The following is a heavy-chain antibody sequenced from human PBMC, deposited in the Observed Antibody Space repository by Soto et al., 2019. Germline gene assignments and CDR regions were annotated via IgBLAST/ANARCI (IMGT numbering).Heavy chain of an antibody. CDR1: GYTFTTYG. D-gene: IGHD3-10*01. CDR3: ARDWSAEVLPDY. J-gene: IGHJ4*02. Sequence: GASVKVSCKASGYTFTTYGISWVRQAPGQGLEWMGWISTYNGNTQFAQRFQGRVTMTTDTSTSTAYMEPRSLTSDDTAVYYCARDWSAEVLPDYWGQGTLVTVSS. V-gene: IGHV1-18*01. CDR2: ISTYNGNT.